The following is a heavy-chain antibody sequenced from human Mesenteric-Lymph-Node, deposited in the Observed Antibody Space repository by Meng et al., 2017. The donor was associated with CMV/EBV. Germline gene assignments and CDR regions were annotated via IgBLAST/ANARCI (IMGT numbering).Heavy chain of an antibody. J-gene: IGHJ4*02. V-gene: IGHV3-21*01. CDR2: TSSSDYI. D-gene: IGHD2/OR15-2a*01. Sequence: GGSLRLSCVASGFTFSSYSMNWVRQAPGKGLEWVSSTSSSDYIYYADSVRGRFTISRDNAENSLYLQMNGLRAEDTAVYYCARDLTTSFVLYWGQGTLVTVSS. CDR1: GFTFSSYS. CDR3: ARDLTTSFVLY.